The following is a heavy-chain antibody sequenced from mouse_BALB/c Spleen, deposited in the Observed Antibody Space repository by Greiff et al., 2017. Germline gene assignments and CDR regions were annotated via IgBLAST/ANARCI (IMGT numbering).Heavy chain of an antibody. CDR1: GFTFSSYG. CDR3: ARWVGGTAYFDY. J-gene: IGHJ2*01. V-gene: IGHV5-17*02. CDR2: ISSGSSTI. Sequence: EVKLVESGGDLVKPGGSLKLSCAASGFTFSSYGMSWVRQAPEKGLEWVAYISSGSSTIYYADTVKGRFTISRDNPKNTLFLQMTSLRSEDTAMYYCARWVGGTAYFDYWGQGTTLTVSS. D-gene: IGHD4-1*01.